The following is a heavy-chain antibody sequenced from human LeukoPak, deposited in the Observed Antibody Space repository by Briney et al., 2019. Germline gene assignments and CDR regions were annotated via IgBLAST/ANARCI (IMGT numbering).Heavy chain of an antibody. CDR2: IYTSGST. D-gene: IGHD4-11*01. CDR3: ARVGSYSNYALDY. CDR1: GGSISSYY. V-gene: IGHV4-4*07. J-gene: IGHJ4*02. Sequence: SETLSLTCTVSGGSISSYYWSRIRQPAGKGLEWIGRIYTSGSTNYNPSLKSRVTMSVDTSKNQFSLKLSSVTAADTAVYYCARVGSYSNYALDYWGQGTLVTVSS.